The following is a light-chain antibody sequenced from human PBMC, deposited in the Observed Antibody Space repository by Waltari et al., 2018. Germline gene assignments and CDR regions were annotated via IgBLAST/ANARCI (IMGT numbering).Light chain of an antibody. CDR3: QQYYSYPPYT. CDR2: AAS. J-gene: IGKJ2*01. CDR1: QGISSY. V-gene: IGKV1-8*01. Sequence: AIRMTQSPSSLSASTGDRVTITCRASQGISSYLAWYQQKPGKAPKLLIYAASTLQIGVPSRFSGSGSGTDFTLTISCLQSEDFATYYCQQYYSYPPYTFGQGTKLEIK.